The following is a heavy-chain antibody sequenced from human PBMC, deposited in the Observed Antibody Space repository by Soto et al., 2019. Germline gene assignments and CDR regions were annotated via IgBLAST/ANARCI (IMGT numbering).Heavy chain of an antibody. V-gene: IGHV6-1*01. CDR3: ARAASLEWLLYWAWFDP. CDR2: TYYRSKWYN. D-gene: IGHD3-3*01. J-gene: IGHJ5*02. CDR1: GDSVSSNSAA. Sequence: SQTLSLTCAISGDSVSSNSAAWNWIRQSPSRGLEWLGRTYYRSKWYNDYAVSVKSRITINPDTSKNQFSLQLNSVTPEDTAVYYCARAASLEWLLYWAWFDPWGQGTLVTVSS.